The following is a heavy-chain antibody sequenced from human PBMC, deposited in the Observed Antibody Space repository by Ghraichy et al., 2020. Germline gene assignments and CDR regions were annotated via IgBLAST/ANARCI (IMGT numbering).Heavy chain of an antibody. CDR3: ARRGSWFDV. CDR1: GGSVETESFY. D-gene: IGHD6-19*01. J-gene: IGHJ5*02. V-gene: IGHV4-39*01. CDR2: ASYRGLH. Sequence: SETLSLTCTVSGGSVETESFYWDWIRQRPGEGLEWVGSASYRGLHYYNPSLLGRLAVSVDTSKNQFFLTMTSVSAADTAVYYCARRGSWFDVWGQGTLVTVSS.